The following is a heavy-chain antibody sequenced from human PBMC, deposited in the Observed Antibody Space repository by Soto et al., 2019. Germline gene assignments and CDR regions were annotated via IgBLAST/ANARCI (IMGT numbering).Heavy chain of an antibody. CDR3: ARGRYGDY. J-gene: IGHJ4*02. D-gene: IGHD1-1*01. CDR2: ISAHNDNT. V-gene: IGHV1-18*01. CDR1: GYTFTSYG. Sequence: HLVQSGAEVKKPGASVKVSCKCSGYTFTSYGITWVRQAPGQGLEWMGWISAHNDNTDYAQKLQGRVTVTRDTSTSTAYMELRSLRSDDTAVYYCARGRYGDYWGQGALVTVSS.